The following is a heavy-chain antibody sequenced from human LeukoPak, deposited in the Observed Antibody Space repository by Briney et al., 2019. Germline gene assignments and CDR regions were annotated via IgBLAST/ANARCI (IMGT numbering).Heavy chain of an antibody. J-gene: IGHJ5*02. CDR2: ISGSGGST. D-gene: IGHD6-13*01. V-gene: IGHV3-23*01. CDR1: GFTFSSYA. Sequence: GGSLRLSCAASGFTFSSYAMSWVRQAPGKGLEWVSAISGSGGSTYYADSVRGRFTISRDNSKNTLYLQMNSLRAEDTAVYYCAKDPIAAAHSNWFDPWGQGTLVTVSS. CDR3: AKDPIAAAHSNWFDP.